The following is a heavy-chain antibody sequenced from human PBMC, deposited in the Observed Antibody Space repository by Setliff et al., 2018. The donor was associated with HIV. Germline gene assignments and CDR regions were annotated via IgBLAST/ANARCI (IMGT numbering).Heavy chain of an antibody. Sequence: SETLSLTCTVSGYSISSGYYWGWIRQPPGKGLEWIGSIYHSGITYYSPSLRSRISISIDASKKKFSLQLSSVTAADTAVYYCARQSTTSRDFDSWGQGTLVTVSS. V-gene: IGHV4-38-2*02. D-gene: IGHD2-2*01. J-gene: IGHJ4*02. CDR3: ARQSTTSRDFDS. CDR2: IYHSGIT. CDR1: GYSISSGYY.